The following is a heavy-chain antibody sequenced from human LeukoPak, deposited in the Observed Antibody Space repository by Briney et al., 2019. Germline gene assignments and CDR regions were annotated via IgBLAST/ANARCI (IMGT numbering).Heavy chain of an antibody. CDR1: GFTFSSYG. V-gene: IGHV3-30*02. J-gene: IGHJ4*02. CDR3: AKGSTGFCSSTSCYPDY. Sequence: GGSLRLSCAASGFTFSSYGMHWVRQAPGKGLEWVAFIRYDGSNKHYADSVKGRFTISRDNSKNTVYLQMNSLRAEDTAVYSCAKGSTGFCSSTSCYPDYWGQGTLVTVSS. CDR2: IRYDGSNK. D-gene: IGHD2-2*01.